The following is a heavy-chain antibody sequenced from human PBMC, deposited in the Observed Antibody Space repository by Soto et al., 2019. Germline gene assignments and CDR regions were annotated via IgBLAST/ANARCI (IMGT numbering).Heavy chain of an antibody. V-gene: IGHV4-59*01. CDR2: IYYSGST. J-gene: IGHJ6*03. CDR3: ARVPDNYYYYYMDV. Sequence: QVQLQESGPGLVKPSETLSLTCTVSGGSISSYYWSWIRQPPGQRLEWMGYIYYSGSTNYNPSLTSRVTISLDTSKNQFSLNLTSVTAADTAVYYCARVPDNYYYYYMDVWGKGTTVTVSS. D-gene: IGHD2-15*01. CDR1: GGSISSYY.